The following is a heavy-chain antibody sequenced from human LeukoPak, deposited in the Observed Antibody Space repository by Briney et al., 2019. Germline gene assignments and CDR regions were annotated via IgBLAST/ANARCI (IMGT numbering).Heavy chain of an antibody. D-gene: IGHD1-26*01. Sequence: PGRSLRLSCAASGFTVSSYGMHWVRQAPGKGLEWVAVIWYDGSNKYYADSVKGRFTISRDNSKNTLYLQMNSLRAEDTAVYYCARDSSGGSYYGYWGQGTLVTVSS. CDR2: IWYDGSNK. V-gene: IGHV3-33*01. CDR1: GFTVSSYG. J-gene: IGHJ4*02. CDR3: ARDSSGGSYYGY.